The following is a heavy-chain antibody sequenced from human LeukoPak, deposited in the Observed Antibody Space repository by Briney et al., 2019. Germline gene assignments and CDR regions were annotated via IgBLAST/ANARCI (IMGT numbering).Heavy chain of an antibody. CDR1: GGTFSSYA. Sequence: GASVKVSCKASGGTFSSYAISWVRQAPGQGLEWMGGIIPIFGTANYAQKLQGRVTMTTDTSTSTAYMELRSLRSDDTAVYYCAREGYSYGFDYWGQGTLVTVSS. D-gene: IGHD5-18*01. J-gene: IGHJ4*02. V-gene: IGHV1-69*05. CDR3: AREGYSYGFDY. CDR2: IIPIFGTA.